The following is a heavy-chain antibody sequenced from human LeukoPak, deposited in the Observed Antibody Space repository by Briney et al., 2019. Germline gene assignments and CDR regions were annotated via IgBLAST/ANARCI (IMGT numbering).Heavy chain of an antibody. J-gene: IGHJ3*02. CDR1: GFTFSSYA. V-gene: IGHV3-30-3*01. CDR3: AREKPLRYFDWLIGQAFDI. CDR2: ISYDGSNK. D-gene: IGHD3-9*01. Sequence: PGGSLRLSCAASGFTFSSYAMHWVRQAPGKGLEWVAVISYDGSNKYYADSVKGRFTISRDNSKNTLYLQMNSLRAEDTAVYYCAREKPLRYFDWLIGQAFDIWGQGTMVTVSS.